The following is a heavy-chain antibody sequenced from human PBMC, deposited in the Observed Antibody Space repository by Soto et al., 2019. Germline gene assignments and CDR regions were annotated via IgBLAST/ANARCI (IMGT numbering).Heavy chain of an antibody. CDR2: ISSHNGNT. CDR3: ATAPLRYFDWPHY. Sequence: ASVKVSCKASGDTFTSYGFSWVRQAPGQGLEWMGRISSHNGNTKYAQKFQGRVTMTTDTSTSTAYMELSSLRSEDTAVYYCATAPLRYFDWPHYWGQGTLVTVSS. D-gene: IGHD3-9*01. V-gene: IGHV1-18*01. J-gene: IGHJ4*02. CDR1: GDTFTSYG.